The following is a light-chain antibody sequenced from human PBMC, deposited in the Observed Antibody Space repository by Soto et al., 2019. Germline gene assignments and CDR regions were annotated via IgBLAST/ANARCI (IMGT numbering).Light chain of an antibody. CDR2: KAS. Sequence: EMVMTQSPATLSLSPGEIATLSCTASQSVSSNLAWYQQKPGQAPRLLIYKASIGATGIPARFSGSGSGSDFTLTISSLEPEDFATYYCQQYNSYSEAFGQGTKVDIK. CDR1: QSVSSN. V-gene: IGKV3-11*01. CDR3: QQYNSYSEA. J-gene: IGKJ1*01.